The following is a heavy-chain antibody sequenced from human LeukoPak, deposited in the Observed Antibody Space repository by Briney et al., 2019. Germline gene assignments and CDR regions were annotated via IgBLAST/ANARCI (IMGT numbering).Heavy chain of an antibody. Sequence: SETLSLTCTVSGGSISSYYWSWIRQPPGKGLEWIGYIYYSGSTNYNYNPSLKSRVTMLLDTSKKQFSLKLSSVTAADTAVYYCARDPRPIAYYYGSGSYSGFDYWGQGTLVTVSS. CDR1: GGSISSYY. CDR2: IYYSGSTNY. CDR3: ARDPRPIAYYYGSGSYSGFDY. D-gene: IGHD3-10*01. J-gene: IGHJ4*02. V-gene: IGHV4-59*12.